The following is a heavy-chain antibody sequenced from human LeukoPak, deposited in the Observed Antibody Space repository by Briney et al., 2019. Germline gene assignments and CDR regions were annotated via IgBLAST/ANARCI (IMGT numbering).Heavy chain of an antibody. V-gene: IGHV4-59*01. D-gene: IGHD5-24*01. CDR1: GGSISSYY. CDR3: ARAGVKMATMRFDP. J-gene: IGHJ5*02. CDR2: IYYSGST. Sequence: SETLSLTCTVSGGSISSYYWSWIRQPPGKGLEWIGYIYYSGSTNYNPSLKSRVTISVDTSKNQFSLKLSSVTAADTAVYYCARAGVKMATMRFDPWGQGTLVTVSS.